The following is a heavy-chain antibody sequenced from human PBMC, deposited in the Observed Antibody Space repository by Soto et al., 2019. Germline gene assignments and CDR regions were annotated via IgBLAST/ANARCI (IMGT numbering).Heavy chain of an antibody. D-gene: IGHD2-2*02. J-gene: IGHJ4*02. Sequence: PSETLSRTCTVSGGSISGGGYYWSWIRQHPGKGLEWIGYIYYSGSTYYNPSLKSRVTISVDTSKNQFSLKLSSVTAAATAVYYCARVAVPAAITGTTVDYWGQGTLVTAS. CDR1: GGSISGGGYY. CDR2: IYYSGST. V-gene: IGHV4-31*03. CDR3: ARVAVPAAITGTTVDY.